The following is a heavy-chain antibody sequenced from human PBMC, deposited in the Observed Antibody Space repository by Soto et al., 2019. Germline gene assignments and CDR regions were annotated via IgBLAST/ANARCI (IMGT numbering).Heavy chain of an antibody. Sequence: QVQLQESGPGLVEASETLSLTCTVSGGSLGSYYWRWIRQPPGKGLEWIGYVFYTGRANYKASLKSRVSRSLVTSNYPSAPKLSCVTAADTAVYYCARDGDGRMTTNPYSYNGMDVWGPGTTVTVSS. V-gene: IGHV4-59*01. CDR2: VFYTGRA. CDR3: ARDGDGRMTTNPYSYNGMDV. J-gene: IGHJ6*02. D-gene: IGHD4-4*01. CDR1: GGSLGSYY.